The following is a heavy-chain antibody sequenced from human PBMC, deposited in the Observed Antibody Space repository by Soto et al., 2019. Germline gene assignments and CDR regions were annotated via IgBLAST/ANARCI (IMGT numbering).Heavy chain of an antibody. V-gene: IGHV3-23*01. CDR2: ITGGSGFT. D-gene: IGHD1-26*01. J-gene: IGHJ4*02. CDR3: AKSGPTNYFDF. Sequence: GSLRLSCAASGFTFSTFAMNWVRPAPGKGLEWVSGITGGSGFTFYADSVKGRFTISRDDSENTLFLQMSSLRAEDTAKYYCAKSGPTNYFDFWGQGTLVTVSS. CDR1: GFTFSTFA.